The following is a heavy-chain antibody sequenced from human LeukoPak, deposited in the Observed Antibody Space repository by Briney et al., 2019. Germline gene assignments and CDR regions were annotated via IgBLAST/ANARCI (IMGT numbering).Heavy chain of an antibody. CDR1: GFTFDDYG. Sequence: PGGSLRLSCAASGFTFDDYGMNWVRQAPGKGLEWVSGINWNGGSTGYADSLKGRFTISRDNAKNSLYLQMNSLRAEDTAFYYCARASSLSQRAFDIWGQGTMVTVS. J-gene: IGHJ3*02. CDR2: INWNGGST. V-gene: IGHV3-20*04. CDR3: ARASSLSQRAFDI. D-gene: IGHD1-26*01.